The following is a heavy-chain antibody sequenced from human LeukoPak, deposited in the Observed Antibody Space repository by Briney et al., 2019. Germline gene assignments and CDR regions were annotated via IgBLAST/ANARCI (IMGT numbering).Heavy chain of an antibody. J-gene: IGHJ4*02. Sequence: PGGSLRLSCAASGFTFSSYSMNWVRQAPGKGLEWVSSISSGSSYIYYADSVKGRFTISRDNSKNTLFLQMNSLRAEDTAVYYCATGYYYDSSAYSYFDYWGQGTLVTVSS. D-gene: IGHD3-22*01. V-gene: IGHV3-21*01. CDR3: ATGYYYDSSAYSYFDY. CDR1: GFTFSSYS. CDR2: ISSGSSYI.